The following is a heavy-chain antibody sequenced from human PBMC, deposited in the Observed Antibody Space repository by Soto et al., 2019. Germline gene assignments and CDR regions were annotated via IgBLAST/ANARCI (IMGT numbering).Heavy chain of an antibody. D-gene: IGHD6-6*01. CDR2: IQPGDSDT. Sequence: RESLKISCKGSGYSFTTYWIGWVRQMLGKGLEWMGIIQPGDSDTRYSPSFQGQVTISADKSISTAYLQWSSLKASDTAIYYCARRSMNWFDPWGQGTLVTVSS. CDR3: ARRSMNWFDP. CDR1: GYSFTTYW. V-gene: IGHV5-51*01. J-gene: IGHJ5*02.